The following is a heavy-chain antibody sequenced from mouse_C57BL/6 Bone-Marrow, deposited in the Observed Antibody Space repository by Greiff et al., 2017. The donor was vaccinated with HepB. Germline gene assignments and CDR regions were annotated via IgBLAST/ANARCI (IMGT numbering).Heavy chain of an antibody. CDR1: GFNIKDDY. Sequence: VQLQQSGAELVRPGASVKLSCTASGFNIKDDYMHWVKQRPEQGLEWIGWIDPENGDTEYASKFQGQATITADTSSNTAYLQLSRLTSEDTAVYYCTTSYGSGYWFAYWGQGTLVTVSA. J-gene: IGHJ3*01. V-gene: IGHV14-4*01. D-gene: IGHD1-1*01. CDR3: TTSYGSGYWFAY. CDR2: IDPENGDT.